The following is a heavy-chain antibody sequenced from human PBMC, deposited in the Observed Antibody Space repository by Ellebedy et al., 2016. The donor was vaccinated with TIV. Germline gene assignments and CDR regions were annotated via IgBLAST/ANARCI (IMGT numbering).Heavy chain of an antibody. CDR2: ISGSGGTK. D-gene: IGHD6-25*01. CDR1: GFTFSLYD. Sequence: ESLKISXAASGFTFSLYDINWVRQAPGKGLEWVSSISGSGGTKKFADFVKGRFSLSRDNFKNTVEMQMNSLKVDDTAVYYCVQDSQRGLKWGQGTLVTVSS. CDR3: VQDSQRGLK. V-gene: IGHV3-23*01. J-gene: IGHJ4*02.